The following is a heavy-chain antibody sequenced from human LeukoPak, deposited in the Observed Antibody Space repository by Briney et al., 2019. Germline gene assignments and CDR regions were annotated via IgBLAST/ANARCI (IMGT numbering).Heavy chain of an antibody. CDR2: IYHSGST. Sequence: PSEPLSLTCAVSGGSISSSNWWGWVRQPPGKGLEWIGEIYHSGSTNYNPSLKSRVTISVDKSKNQFSLKLSSVTAADTAVYYCATYCGGDCSLLNAFDIWGQGTMVTVSS. CDR3: ATYCGGDCSLLNAFDI. J-gene: IGHJ3*02. D-gene: IGHD2-21*02. V-gene: IGHV4-4*02. CDR1: GGSISSSNW.